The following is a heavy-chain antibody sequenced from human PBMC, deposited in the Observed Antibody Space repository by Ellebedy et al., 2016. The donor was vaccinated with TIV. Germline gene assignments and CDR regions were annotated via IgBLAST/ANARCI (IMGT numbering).Heavy chain of an antibody. V-gene: IGHV3-74*01. CDR3: ASNRGGATVTTLAIDY. J-gene: IGHJ4*02. Sequence: FTFSRDNAKNTLYLQMNSLRAEDTAVYYCASNRGGATVTTLAIDYWGQGTLVTVSS. D-gene: IGHD4-17*01.